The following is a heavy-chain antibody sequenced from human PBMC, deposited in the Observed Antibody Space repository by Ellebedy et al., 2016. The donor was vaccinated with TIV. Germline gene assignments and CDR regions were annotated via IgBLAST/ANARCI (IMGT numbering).Heavy chain of an antibody. D-gene: IGHD3-16*01. Sequence: SVKVSCKASGGTFSNYAISWVRQAPGQGLEWMGGIIAVFGTTNYAQKFQGRVTITADDLPSTAYMEVSSLESDDTAVYYCARGRSYVPDYFDPWGQGTLVTVSS. CDR2: IIAVFGTT. CDR3: ARGRSYVPDYFDP. CDR1: GGTFSNYA. J-gene: IGHJ4*02. V-gene: IGHV1-69*13.